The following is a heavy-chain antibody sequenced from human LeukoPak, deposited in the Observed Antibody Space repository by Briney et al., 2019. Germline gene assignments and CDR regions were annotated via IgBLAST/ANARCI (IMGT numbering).Heavy chain of an antibody. V-gene: IGHV1-24*01. CDR3: APLDFWVPST. J-gene: IGHJ5*02. CDR1: GYTLNELS. Sequence: ASVKVSCTVSGYTLNELSIHWVRQAAGKGLEWMGGFDPEYGETVYVQKFQGRVTLAADTSTDTAYMELSSLRSEDTAVYYCAPLDFWVPSTWGQGTLVTVSS. D-gene: IGHD3-3*01. CDR2: FDPEYGET.